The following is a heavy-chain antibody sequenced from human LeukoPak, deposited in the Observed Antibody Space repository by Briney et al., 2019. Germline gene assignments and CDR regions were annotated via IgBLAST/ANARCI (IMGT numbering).Heavy chain of an antibody. D-gene: IGHD6-19*01. CDR1: GGSFSGYY. J-gene: IGHJ1*01. CDR3: ARGRLGYSSGWYRYAEYFQH. V-gene: IGHV4-34*01. CDR2: INHSGST. Sequence: SETLSLTCAVYGGSFSGYYWSWIRQPPGKGLEWIGEINHSGSTNYNPSLKSRVTISVDTSKNQFSLKLSSVTAADTAVYYCARGRLGYSSGWYRYAEYFQHWGQGILVTVSS.